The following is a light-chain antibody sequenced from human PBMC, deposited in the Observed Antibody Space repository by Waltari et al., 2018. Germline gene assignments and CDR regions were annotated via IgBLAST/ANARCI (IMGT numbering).Light chain of an antibody. J-gene: IGLJ2*01. CDR3: HSRDSSGDVL. CDR1: SLRSYY. V-gene: IGLV3-19*01. Sequence: SSELTQDPAVSVALGQTVRITCQGDSLRSYYVSWFHQKPGQAPALVIYGKNNRPSGIAARFSASSSGSTASLTIIGAQAEDEADYYCHSRDSSGDVLIGGGTKLTVV. CDR2: GKN.